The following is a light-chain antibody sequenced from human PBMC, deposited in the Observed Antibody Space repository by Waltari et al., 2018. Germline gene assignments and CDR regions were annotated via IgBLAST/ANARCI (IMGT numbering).Light chain of an antibody. CDR1: QSVGTW. V-gene: IGKV1-5*03. CDR2: MAS. J-gene: IGKJ2*01. CDR3: QQYSSFST. Sequence: DIQMTQSPSTLSASVGDRVTISCRASQSVGTWLAWYQQKPGKAPKLLIYMASSLESGVPSRFSASGSGTDFNLTISSLQPDDFATYSCQQYSSFSTFGQETKV.